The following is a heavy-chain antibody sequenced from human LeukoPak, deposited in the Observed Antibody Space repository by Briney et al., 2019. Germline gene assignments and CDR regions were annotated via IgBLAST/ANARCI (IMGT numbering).Heavy chain of an antibody. CDR2: VFHDGTA. CDR1: GYSINSGRY. D-gene: IGHD2-2*01. J-gene: IGHJ4*02. CDR3: VRSLSTAGIDY. Sequence: SETLSLTCGVSGYSINSGRYWGWIRQPPGKRLEWLGSVFHDGTAYYSSSLKSRVTVSVDTSRNQFSLNLRSVTAADTAIYYCVRSLSTAGIDYWGQGTRVTVSS. V-gene: IGHV4-38-2*01.